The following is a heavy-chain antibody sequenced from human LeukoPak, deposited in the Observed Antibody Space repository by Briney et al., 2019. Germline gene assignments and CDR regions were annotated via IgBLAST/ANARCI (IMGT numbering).Heavy chain of an antibody. CDR2: ISGSGGST. Sequence: GGSLRLSCAVSGFAFGSYAMSWVRQAPGKGLEWVSAISGSGGSTYYADSVKGRFTISRGNSKNTLYLQMNSLRAEDTAVYYCAKGGPVAVPILRRFYYGMDVWGQGTTVTVSS. CDR3: AKGGPVAVPILRRFYYGMDV. D-gene: IGHD6-19*01. CDR1: GFAFGSYA. J-gene: IGHJ6*02. V-gene: IGHV3-23*01.